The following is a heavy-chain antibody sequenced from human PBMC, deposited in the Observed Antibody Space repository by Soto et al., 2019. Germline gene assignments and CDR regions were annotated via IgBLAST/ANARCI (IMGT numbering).Heavy chain of an antibody. V-gene: IGHV3-30*18. J-gene: IGHJ3*02. CDR1: GFTFSSYG. Sequence: GGSLRLSCAASGFTFSSYGMHWVRQAPGKGLEWVAVISYDGSNKYYADSVKGRFTISRDNSKNTLYLQMNSLRAEDTAVYYCAKIESRWELLLGRAFDIWGQGTMVTVSS. CDR2: ISYDGSNK. CDR3: AKIESRWELLLGRAFDI. D-gene: IGHD1-26*01.